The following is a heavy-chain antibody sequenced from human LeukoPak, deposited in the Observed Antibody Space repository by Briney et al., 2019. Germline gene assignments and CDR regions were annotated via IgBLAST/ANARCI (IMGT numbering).Heavy chain of an antibody. CDR1: GFTVSSNY. J-gene: IGHJ6*02. V-gene: IGHV3-66*01. CDR3: AREWSGYGMDV. D-gene: IGHD2-15*01. Sequence: PGGSLRLSCAASGFTVSSNYMNWVRQAPGNGLEWVSIIYSGGSTYYADSVKGRFIISRDNSKNTLYLQMNSLRAEDTAVYYCAREWSGYGMDVWGQGTTVTVSS. CDR2: IYSGGST.